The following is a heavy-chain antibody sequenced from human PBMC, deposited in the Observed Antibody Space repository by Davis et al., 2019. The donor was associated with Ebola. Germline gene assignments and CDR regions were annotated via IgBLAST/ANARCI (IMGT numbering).Heavy chain of an antibody. CDR3: ARDRRDNYGDYLYYYYMDV. CDR1: GGTFSSYA. Sequence: SVKVSCKASGGTFSSYAISWVRQAPGQGLEWMGGIIPIFGTANYAQKFQGRVTITADESTSTAYMELSSLRSEDTAVYYCARDRRDNYGDYLYYYYMDVWGKGTTVTVSS. D-gene: IGHD4-17*01. CDR2: IIPIFGTA. V-gene: IGHV1-69*13. J-gene: IGHJ6*03.